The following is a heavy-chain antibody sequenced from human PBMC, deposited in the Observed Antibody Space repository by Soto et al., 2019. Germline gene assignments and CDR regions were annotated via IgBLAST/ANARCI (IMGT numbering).Heavy chain of an antibody. D-gene: IGHD3-10*01. CDR2: IYSGGST. CDR1: GFTVSSNY. CDR3: ARDIGYYGSGSYHY. V-gene: IGHV3-53*01. Sequence: GGFLRLSCAASGFTVSSNYMSWVRQAPGKGLEWVSVIYSGGSTYYADSVKGRFTISRDNSKNTLYLQMNSLRAEDTAVYYCARDIGYYGSGSYHYWGQGTLVTVSS. J-gene: IGHJ4*02.